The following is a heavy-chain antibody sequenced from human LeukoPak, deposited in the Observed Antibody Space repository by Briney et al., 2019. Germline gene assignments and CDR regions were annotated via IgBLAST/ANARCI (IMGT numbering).Heavy chain of an antibody. CDR1: GYTFTSYD. V-gene: IGHV1-8*01. Sequence: ASVKVSCKASGYTFTSYDINWVRQATGQGLEWMGWMNPNSGNTGYAQKFQGRVTMTRNTSISTAYMELSSLRSEDTAVYYCARGRGRYYDILTGYLPHFDYWGQGTLVTVSS. CDR3: ARGRGRYYDILTGYLPHFDY. D-gene: IGHD3-9*01. CDR2: MNPNSGNT. J-gene: IGHJ4*02.